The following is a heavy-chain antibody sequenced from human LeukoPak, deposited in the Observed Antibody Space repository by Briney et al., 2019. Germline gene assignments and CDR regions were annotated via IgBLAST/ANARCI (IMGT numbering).Heavy chain of an antibody. CDR2: IYYSGST. CDR3: ARGKRSSSWLDAFDI. J-gene: IGHJ3*02. CDR1: GGSISDGDYY. D-gene: IGHD6-13*01. V-gene: IGHV4-31*02. Sequence: SETLSLTCTVSGGSISDGDYYWSWIRQHPGKGLEWIGYIYYSGSTYYNPSLETRVSLSVDTSKSQFSLKVSSVTAADTAVYYCARGKRSSSWLDAFDIWGQGTMVTVSS.